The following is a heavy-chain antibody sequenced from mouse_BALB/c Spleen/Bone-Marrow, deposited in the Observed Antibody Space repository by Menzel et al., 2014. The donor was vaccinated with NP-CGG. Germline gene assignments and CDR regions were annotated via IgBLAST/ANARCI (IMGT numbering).Heavy chain of an antibody. CDR1: GFNIKDTY. CDR2: IDPANGDT. Sequence: EVQLQQSGAELVKPGASVKLSCTASGFNIKDTYMHWVKQRPEQGLEWIGRIDPANGDTKYDPKFQGRATITADTSSNTAYLQLSSLTSEDTAVYYCARRTRYAMDYWGQGTSATVSS. J-gene: IGHJ4*01. V-gene: IGHV14-3*02. CDR3: ARRTRYAMDY. D-gene: IGHD3-3*01.